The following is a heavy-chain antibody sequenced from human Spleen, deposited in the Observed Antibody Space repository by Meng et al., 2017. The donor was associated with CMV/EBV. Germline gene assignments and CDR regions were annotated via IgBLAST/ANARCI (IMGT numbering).Heavy chain of an antibody. CDR1: GGSISSYY. J-gene: IGHJ2*01. D-gene: IGHD1-14*01. CDR3: ARAVSGFRNWYFDL. Sequence: SETLSLTCTVSGGSISSYYWSWIRQPPGKGLEWIGYIYYSGSTNYNPSLKSRVTISVDTSKNQFSLKLSSVTAADTAVYYCARAVSGFRNWYFDLWGRGTLVTVSS. V-gene: IGHV4-59*01. CDR2: IYYSGST.